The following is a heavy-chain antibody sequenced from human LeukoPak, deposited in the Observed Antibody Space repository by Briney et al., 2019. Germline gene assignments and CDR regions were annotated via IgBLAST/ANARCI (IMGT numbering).Heavy chain of an antibody. V-gene: IGHV1-8*01. CDR1: GYTFTSYD. Sequence: ASVKVSCKASGYTFTSYDINWVRQATGQGLEWMGWMNPNSGNTGYAQKFQGRVTMTRNTSISTAYMELSSLRSEDTAVCYCARENYGDYGFDYWGQGTLVTVSS. CDR2: MNPNSGNT. D-gene: IGHD4-17*01. J-gene: IGHJ4*02. CDR3: ARENYGDYGFDY.